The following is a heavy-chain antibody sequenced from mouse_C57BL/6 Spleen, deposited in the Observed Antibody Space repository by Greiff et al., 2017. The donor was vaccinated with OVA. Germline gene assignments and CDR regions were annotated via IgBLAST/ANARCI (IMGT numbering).Heavy chain of an antibody. J-gene: IGHJ1*03. CDR2: IYPGSGST. Sequence: QVQLQQPGAELVKPGASVKMSCKASGYTFTSYWITWVKQRPGQGLEWIGDIYPGSGSTKYNAKFKGKATLTVDTSSSTAYMQLSSLTSEDSAVYDCARRGFGGRYFDVWGTGTTLTVSS. V-gene: IGHV1-55*01. D-gene: IGHD3-1*01. CDR3: ARRGFGGRYFDV. CDR1: GYTFTSYW.